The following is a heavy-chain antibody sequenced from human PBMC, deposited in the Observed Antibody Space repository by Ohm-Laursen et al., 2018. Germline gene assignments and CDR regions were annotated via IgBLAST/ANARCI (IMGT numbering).Heavy chain of an antibody. V-gene: IGHV1-69*13. D-gene: IGHD4-23*01. Sequence: AASVKVSCKASGGTFSSYAISWVRQAPGQGLEWMGGIIPIFGTANYAQKFQGRVTITADESTSTAYMELSSLRSEDTAVYYCARDTFGGNSEDDYWGQGTLVTVSS. CDR2: IIPIFGTA. CDR1: GGTFSSYA. CDR3: ARDTFGGNSEDDY. J-gene: IGHJ4*02.